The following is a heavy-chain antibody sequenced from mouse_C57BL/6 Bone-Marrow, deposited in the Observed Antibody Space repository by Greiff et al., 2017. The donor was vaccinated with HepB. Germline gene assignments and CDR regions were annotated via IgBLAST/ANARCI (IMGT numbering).Heavy chain of an antibody. CDR2: IWTGGGT. Sequence: VHLVESGPGLVAPSQSLSITCTVSGFSLTSYAISWVRQPPGKGLEWLGVIWTGGGTNYNSAPKSRLSISKDNYKSQVVLKMNSLQTDDTARYYCARRDYDYPYAIDYWDQGTTVTVSS. V-gene: IGHV2-9-1*01. CDR3: ARRDYDYPYAIDY. CDR1: GFSLTSYA. J-gene: IGHJ4*01. D-gene: IGHD2-4*01.